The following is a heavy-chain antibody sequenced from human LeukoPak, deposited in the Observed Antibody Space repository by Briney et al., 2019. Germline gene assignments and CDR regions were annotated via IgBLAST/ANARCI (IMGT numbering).Heavy chain of an antibody. CDR1: GGSISSGGYY. D-gene: IGHD1-26*01. CDR2: IYYSGST. Sequence: SETLSLTCTVSGGSISSGGYYWSWIRQHPGKGLEWIGYIYYSGSTYYNPSLKSRVTISVDTSKNQFSLKLSSVTAADTAVYYCARERSGSSHYYYGMDVWGQGTTVTVSS. CDR3: ARERSGSSHYYYGMDV. V-gene: IGHV4-31*03. J-gene: IGHJ6*02.